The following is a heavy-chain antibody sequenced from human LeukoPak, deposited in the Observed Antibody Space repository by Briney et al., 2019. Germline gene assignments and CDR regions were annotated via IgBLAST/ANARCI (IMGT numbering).Heavy chain of an antibody. J-gene: IGHJ5*02. CDR2: INPNSGGT. CDR3: ARGIAVAGTWATHNWFDP. V-gene: IGHV1-2*02. CDR1: GYTFAGYY. Sequence: ASVKVSCTASGYTFAGYYMHWVRQAPGQGLEWMGWINPNSGGTNYAQKFQGRVTMTRDTSISTAYMELSRLRSDDTAVYYCARGIAVAGTWATHNWFDPWGKGVLVTVSS. D-gene: IGHD6-19*01.